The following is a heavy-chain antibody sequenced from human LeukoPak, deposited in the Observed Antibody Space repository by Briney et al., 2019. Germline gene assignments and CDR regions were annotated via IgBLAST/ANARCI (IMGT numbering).Heavy chain of an antibody. D-gene: IGHD3-3*01. J-gene: IGHJ4*02. Sequence: PGGSPRLSCAASGFTFSSYSMNWVRQAPGKGLEWVSSISSSSSYIYYADSVKGRFTISRDNAKNSPYLQMNSLRAGDTAVYYCARDLATLPYDFWSGYSSGGYYFDYWGQGTLVTVSS. CDR2: ISSSSSYI. V-gene: IGHV3-21*01. CDR3: ARDLATLPYDFWSGYSSGGYYFDY. CDR1: GFTFSSYS.